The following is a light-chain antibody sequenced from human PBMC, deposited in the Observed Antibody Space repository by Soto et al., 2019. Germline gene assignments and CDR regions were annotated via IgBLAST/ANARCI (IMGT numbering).Light chain of an antibody. V-gene: IGKV1-39*01. Sequence: DIQMTQSPSSLSASVGERVTITCRASQSISSYLNWYQQKPGEAPKLLIYGMSNLQGGVPSRFSSRGSGTDFTLTISSVQPEDFATYYCQQSYRIPDTFGQGTKLEIK. CDR2: GMS. J-gene: IGKJ2*01. CDR1: QSISSY. CDR3: QQSYRIPDT.